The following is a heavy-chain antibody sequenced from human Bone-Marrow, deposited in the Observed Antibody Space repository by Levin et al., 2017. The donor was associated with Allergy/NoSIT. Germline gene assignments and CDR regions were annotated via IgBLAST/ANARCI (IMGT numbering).Heavy chain of an antibody. V-gene: IGHV3-74*01. Sequence: GGSLRLSCAASGFTFSRHWMHWVRQAPGKGLVWVSRINSDGSSTTYADSVKGRFTISRDNAKNTLFLEMNSLRAEDTAVYYCAKVANDGNYGYYYGLDVWGQGTTVTVSS. D-gene: IGHD1-7*01. J-gene: IGHJ6*02. CDR3: AKVANDGNYGYYYGLDV. CDR2: INSDGSST. CDR1: GFTFSRHW.